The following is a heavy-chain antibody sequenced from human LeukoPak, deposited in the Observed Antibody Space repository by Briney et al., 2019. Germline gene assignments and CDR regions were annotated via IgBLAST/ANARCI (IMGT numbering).Heavy chain of an antibody. CDR2: ISYDGSNK. V-gene: IGHV3-30*18. CDR1: GFTFSSYS. J-gene: IGHJ6*02. Sequence: GGSLRLSCAASGFTFSSYSMNWVRQAPGKGLEWVAFISYDGSNKYYADSVKGRFTISRDNSKNTLYLQMNSLRGEDTAVYYCAKGEEETGYGMDVWGQGTTVTISS. CDR3: AKGEEETGYGMDV. D-gene: IGHD1-1*01.